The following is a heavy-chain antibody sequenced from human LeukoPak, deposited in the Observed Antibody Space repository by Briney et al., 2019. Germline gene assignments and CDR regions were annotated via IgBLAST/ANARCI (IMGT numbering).Heavy chain of an antibody. CDR2: ISSSSSTI. J-gene: IGHJ3*02. D-gene: IGHD2-15*01. Sequence: GGSLRLSCAASGFTFSSYGMTWVRQAPGKGLEWVSYISSSSSTIYYADSVKGRFTISRDNAKNSLYLQMNSLRAEDTAVYYCARALEGVAATAYDAFDIWGQGTMVTVSS. CDR1: GFTFSSYG. CDR3: ARALEGVAATAYDAFDI. V-gene: IGHV3-48*01.